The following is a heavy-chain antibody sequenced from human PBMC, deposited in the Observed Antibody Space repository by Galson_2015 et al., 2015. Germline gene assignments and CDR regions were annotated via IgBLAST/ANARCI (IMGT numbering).Heavy chain of an antibody. J-gene: IGHJ4*02. CDR1: GFTFSTYD. CDR3: AKGYNSGWYYFDY. D-gene: IGHD6-19*01. V-gene: IGHV3-23*01. Sequence: SLRLSCAASGFTFSTYDMSWVRQAPGKGLEWVSGVSGSGGSTNYADSVKGRFTISRDNSKNTLYLQMDSLRAEGTAVYYCAKGYNSGWYYFDYWGQGTLVTVSS. CDR2: VSGSGGST.